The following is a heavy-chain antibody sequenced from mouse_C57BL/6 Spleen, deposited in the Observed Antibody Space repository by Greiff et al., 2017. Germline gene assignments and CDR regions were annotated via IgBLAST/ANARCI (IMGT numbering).Heavy chain of an antibody. CDR3: ASDGYYAMDY. D-gene: IGHD2-3*01. V-gene: IGHV5-17*01. CDR2: ISSGSSTI. CDR1: GFTFSDYG. J-gene: IGHJ4*01. Sequence: EVHLVESGGGLVKPGGSLKLSCAASGFTFSDYGMHWVRQAPEKGLEWVAYISSGSSTIYYADTVKGRFTISRDNAKNTLFLQRTSLRSEDTAMYYCASDGYYAMDYWGQGTAVTVSS.